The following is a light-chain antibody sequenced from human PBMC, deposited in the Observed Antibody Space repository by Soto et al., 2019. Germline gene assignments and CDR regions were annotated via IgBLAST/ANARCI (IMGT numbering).Light chain of an antibody. CDR2: DVT. CDR3: TSYTTGSSLVV. V-gene: IGLV2-14*03. Sequence: QSALTQPASVSGSPGQSITISCTGTSSDVGGYNYVSWYQHQPGKAPNVLIYDVTNRPTAVSARCSXXKSXXXASXTISGRQAADEAEYFCTSYTTGSSLVVFGGGTKLTVL. J-gene: IGLJ2*01. CDR1: SSDVGGYNY.